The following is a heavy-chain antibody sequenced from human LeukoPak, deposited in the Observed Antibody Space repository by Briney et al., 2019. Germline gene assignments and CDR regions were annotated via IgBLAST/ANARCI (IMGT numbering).Heavy chain of an antibody. J-gene: IGHJ3*02. CDR1: GGSISSSSYY. D-gene: IGHD3-22*01. CDR2: IYYSGST. CDR3: ARTITMMAFDI. V-gene: IGHV4-39*07. Sequence: SETLSLTCTVSGGSISSSSYYWGWIRQPPGKGLEWIGSIYYSGSTYYNPSLKSRVTISVDTSKNQFSLKLSSVTAADTAVYYCARTITMMAFDIWGQGTMVTVSS.